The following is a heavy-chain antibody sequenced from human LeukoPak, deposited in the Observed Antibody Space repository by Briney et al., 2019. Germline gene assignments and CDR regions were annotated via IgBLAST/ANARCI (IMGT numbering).Heavy chain of an antibody. CDR2: INHSGST. CDR1: GGSFSGYY. CDR3: ARGRGVIDY. Sequence: AETLSLTCAVYGGSFSGYYWSWIRQPPGKGLEWIGEINHSGSTNYNPSLKSRVTISVDTSKNQFSLKLSSVTAADTAVYYCARGRGVIDYWGQGTLVTVSS. J-gene: IGHJ4*02. D-gene: IGHD3-10*01. V-gene: IGHV4-34*01.